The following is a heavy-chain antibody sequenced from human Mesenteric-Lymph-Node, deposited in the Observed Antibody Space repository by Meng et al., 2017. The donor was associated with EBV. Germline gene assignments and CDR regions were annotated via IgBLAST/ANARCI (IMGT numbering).Heavy chain of an antibody. CDR1: GASFSGYY. V-gene: IGHV4-34*01. J-gene: IGHJ4*02. CDR3: ARGRGSRLLFYSSFDS. CDR2: INHSGST. D-gene: IGHD2-15*01. Sequence: QVQLQQGGVGLLKPSETLSLTCAVDGASFSGYYWSWIRQPPGKGLEWIGEINHSGSTNYNPSLKSRVSVSLDTSKNQFSLKLSSVTAADTAVFYCARGRGSRLLFYSSFDSWGQGTLVTVSS.